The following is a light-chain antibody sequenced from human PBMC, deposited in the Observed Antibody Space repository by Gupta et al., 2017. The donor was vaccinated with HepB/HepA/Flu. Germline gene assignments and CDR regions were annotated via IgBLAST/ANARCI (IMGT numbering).Light chain of an antibody. V-gene: IGKV1-9*01. CDR2: AAS. CDR1: PGIRSH. J-gene: IGKJ4*01. Sequence: IQFTQSPSFLSASVGDTVTITCRASPGIRSHLTWFQQHPGKAPKLLIYAASSLQSGVPSRFSGSGSGTEFTLTISSLQPEDFATYYCQHCDHYPLTFGGGTKVAIK. CDR3: QHCDHYPLT.